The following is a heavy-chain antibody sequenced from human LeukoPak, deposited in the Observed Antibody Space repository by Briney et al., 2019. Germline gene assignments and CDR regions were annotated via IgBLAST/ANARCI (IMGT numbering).Heavy chain of an antibody. J-gene: IGHJ4*02. Sequence: PGGSLRLSCAASEFTFINYAMHWVRQAPGKGLEWVSIISSGGVSEYYADSVKGRFTISRDNSKNTLYLQLNSLRPEDTAVYYCARDSTYYYDSGSSGPHYFDNWGQGTLVTVSS. CDR3: ARDSTYYYDSGSSGPHYFDN. D-gene: IGHD3-10*01. CDR1: EFTFINYA. V-gene: IGHV3-30*01. CDR2: ISSGGVSE.